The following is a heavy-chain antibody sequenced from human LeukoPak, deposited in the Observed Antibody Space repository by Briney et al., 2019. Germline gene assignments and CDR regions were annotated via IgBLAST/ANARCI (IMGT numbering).Heavy chain of an antibody. CDR1: GFTFSSYS. CDR2: ISSSSSTI. CDR3: ARDRLGEYSSSWYEIDY. J-gene: IGHJ4*02. V-gene: IGHV3-48*01. D-gene: IGHD6-13*01. Sequence: GGSLRLSCAASGFTFSSYSMNWVRQAPGKGLEWVSYISSSSSTIYYADSVKGRFTISRDNSKNTLYLQMNSLRAEDTAVYYCARDRLGEYSSSWYEIDYWGQGTLVTVSS.